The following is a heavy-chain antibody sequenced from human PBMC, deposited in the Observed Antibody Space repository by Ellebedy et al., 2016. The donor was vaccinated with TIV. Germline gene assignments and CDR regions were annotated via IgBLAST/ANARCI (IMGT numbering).Heavy chain of an antibody. CDR2: IWYEGSNK. V-gene: IGHV3-33*08. CDR3: ARVYYGMDV. CDR1: GFTFSSYG. J-gene: IGHJ6*02. Sequence: GESLKISCAASGFTFSSYGMHWVRQAPGKGLEWVAVIWYEGSNKYYADSVKGRFTISRDNSKNTLYLQMNSLRAEDTAVYYSARVYYGMDVWGQGTTVTVSS.